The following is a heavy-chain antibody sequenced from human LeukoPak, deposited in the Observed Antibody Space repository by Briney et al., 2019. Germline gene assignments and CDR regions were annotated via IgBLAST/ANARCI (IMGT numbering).Heavy chain of an antibody. Sequence: GASVKVSCKASGGTFGSYAISWVRQAPGQGLEWMGGIIPIFGTANYAQKFQGRVAITADESTSTAYMELSSLRSEDTAVYYCATGGVQLWLRTDYWGQGTLVTVSS. J-gene: IGHJ4*02. V-gene: IGHV1-69*01. CDR2: IIPIFGTA. CDR3: ATGGVQLWLRTDY. CDR1: GGTFGSYA. D-gene: IGHD5-18*01.